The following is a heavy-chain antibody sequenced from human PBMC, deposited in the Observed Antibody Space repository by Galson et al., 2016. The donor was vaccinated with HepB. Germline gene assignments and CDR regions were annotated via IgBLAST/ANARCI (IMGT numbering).Heavy chain of an antibody. V-gene: IGHV4-31*03. D-gene: IGHD3-22*01. J-gene: IGHJ4*02. Sequence: TLSLTCTVSGGSINSGGFYWSWIRQLPGKGLEWIGYIYYSGNTYYNPSLKSRVTISVDTSKNQFSLKLSSVTAADSAVCYCARDSPSPYDSIGYYAHYFDYWGQGTLVPVSS. CDR2: IYYSGNT. CDR1: GGSINSGGFY. CDR3: ARDSPSPYDSIGYYAHYFDY.